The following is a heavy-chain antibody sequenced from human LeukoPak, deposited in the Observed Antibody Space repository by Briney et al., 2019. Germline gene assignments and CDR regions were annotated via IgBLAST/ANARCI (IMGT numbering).Heavy chain of an antibody. CDR1: GGSLSSYY. J-gene: IGHJ5*02. V-gene: IGHV4-59*01. Sequence: SETLSLTCTVSGGSLSSYYGNWLRQPPGKGLEWIGYIYYSGSTNYNPSLKSRVTISVDTCKNQFSLKLSSVTAADTAVYYCARGHSGRGGIDPWGQGSLVTVSS. CDR2: IYYSGST. D-gene: IGHD3-10*02. CDR3: ARGHSGRGGIDP.